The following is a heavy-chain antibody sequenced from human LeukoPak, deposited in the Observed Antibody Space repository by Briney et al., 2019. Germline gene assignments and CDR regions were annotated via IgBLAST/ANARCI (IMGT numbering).Heavy chain of an antibody. CDR1: GFTFSSYA. D-gene: IGHD3-22*01. V-gene: IGHV3-23*01. CDR2: ISGSGGST. CDR3: AKARRITMIVVVFKGGLDF. J-gene: IGHJ4*02. Sequence: PGGSLRLSCAASGFTFSSYAMSWVRQAPGKGLEWVSAISGSGGSTYYADSVKGRFTISRDNSKNTLYLQMNSLRAEDTAVYYCAKARRITMIVVVFKGGLDFWGQGTLVTVSS.